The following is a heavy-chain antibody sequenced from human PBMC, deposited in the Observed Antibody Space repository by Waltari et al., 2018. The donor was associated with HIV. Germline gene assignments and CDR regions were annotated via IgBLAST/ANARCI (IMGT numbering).Heavy chain of an antibody. V-gene: IGHV4-31*03. CDR1: GGSITSGGYY. J-gene: IGHJ6*02. CDR2: IYYSGST. D-gene: IGHD2-15*01. CDR3: AERYCSGGSCYSSDYYGMDV. Sequence: QVQLQETGPGLVKPSQTLSLTCTVSGGSITSGGYYWSWIRQHPGKGLEWIGYIYYSGSTYYNPSLKSRVTISVDTSNNQFSLKLSSVTAADTAVYYCAERYCSGGSCYSSDYYGMDVWGQGTTVTVSS.